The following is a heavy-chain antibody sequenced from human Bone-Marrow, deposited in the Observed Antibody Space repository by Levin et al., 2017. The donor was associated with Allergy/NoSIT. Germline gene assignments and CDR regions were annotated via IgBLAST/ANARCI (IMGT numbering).Heavy chain of an antibody. Sequence: GASVKVSCKGYGYSFTNYWIGWVRQMPGKGLEWMGVIDPGDSDARYSPSFEGQVTIPVDKSISTAYLQWNSLKASDTAIYFCASRSSASSTPYFYYCYMDVWGKGTTVIVSS. J-gene: IGHJ6*03. V-gene: IGHV5-51*01. CDR1: GYSFTNYW. D-gene: IGHD2-2*01. CDR3: ASRSSASSTPYFYYCYMDV. CDR2: IDPGDSDA.